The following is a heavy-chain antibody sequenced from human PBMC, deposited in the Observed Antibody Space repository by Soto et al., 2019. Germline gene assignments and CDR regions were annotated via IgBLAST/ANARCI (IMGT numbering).Heavy chain of an antibody. J-gene: IGHJ5*02. CDR3: AREAEPHKYCSSTSCYVWFDP. D-gene: IGHD2-2*01. Sequence: VSVKASCKESGDTFTSDYMHWVRQAPGQGLEWMGIINPSGGSTSYAQKFQGRVTMTRDTSTSTVYMELSSLRSEDTAVYYCAREAEPHKYCSSTSCYVWFDPWGQGTLVTVSS. V-gene: IGHV1-46*01. CDR2: INPSGGST. CDR1: GDTFTSDY.